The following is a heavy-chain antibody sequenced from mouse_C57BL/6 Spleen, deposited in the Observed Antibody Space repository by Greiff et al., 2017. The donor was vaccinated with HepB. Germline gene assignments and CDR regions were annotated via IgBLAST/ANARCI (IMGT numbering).Heavy chain of an antibody. CDR3: TTIFITTVVSYFDY. CDR2: IDPEDGDT. V-gene: IGHV14-1*01. CDR1: GFNIKDYY. J-gene: IGHJ2*01. D-gene: IGHD1-1*01. Sequence: EVQLQQSGAELVRPGASVKLSCTASGFNIKDYYMHWVKQRPEQGLEWIGRIDPEDGDTEYAPKFQGKATTTADTSSNTAYLQLSSLTSEDTAVYYCTTIFITTVVSYFDYWGQGTTLTVSS.